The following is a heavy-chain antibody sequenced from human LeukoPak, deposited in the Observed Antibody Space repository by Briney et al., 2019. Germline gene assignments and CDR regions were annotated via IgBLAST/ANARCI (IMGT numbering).Heavy chain of an antibody. V-gene: IGHV4-59*05. J-gene: IGHJ6*03. CDR1: GGSITAYY. Sequence: SETLSLTCTVSGGSITAYYWSWIRQPPGKRLEWIGSIFYSGSTYYNPSLESRVTISVDTSKNQFSLKLNSLTAADTAVYYCARLDFWSGYYMDVWGKGTTVTVSS. D-gene: IGHD3-3*01. CDR2: IFYSGST. CDR3: ARLDFWSGYYMDV.